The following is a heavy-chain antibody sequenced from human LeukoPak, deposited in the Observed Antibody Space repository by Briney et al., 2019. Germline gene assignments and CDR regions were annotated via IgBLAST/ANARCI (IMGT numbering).Heavy chain of an antibody. CDR1: GFTFSSYA. J-gene: IGHJ4*02. V-gene: IGHV3-23*01. D-gene: IGHD6-13*01. CDR2: ISGSGGST. CDR3: AKDQGRSSLAAAGTSNY. Sequence: PGGSLRLSCAASGFTFSSYAMSWVRQAPGKGLEWVSAISGSGGSTYYADSVKGRFTISRDNSKNTLYLQMNSLRAEDTAVYYCAKDQGRSSLAAAGTSNYWGQGTLVTVSS.